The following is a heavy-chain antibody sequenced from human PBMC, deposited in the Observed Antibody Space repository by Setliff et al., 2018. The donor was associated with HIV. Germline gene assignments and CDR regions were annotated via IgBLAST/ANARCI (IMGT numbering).Heavy chain of an antibody. D-gene: IGHD1-1*01. CDR3: TKTPTGVLAADAIQY. J-gene: IGHJ1*01. Sequence: PSETLSLTCTVSGGSISSSDYYWGWIRQPPGKGLEWIGSIYYTGRSFHNPSLKSRITISVDTSKNTLYLQLNSLRAEDSAVYYCTKTPTGVLAADAIQYWGPGTLVTVSS. CDR2: IYYTGRS. V-gene: IGHV4-39*07. CDR1: GGSISSSDYY.